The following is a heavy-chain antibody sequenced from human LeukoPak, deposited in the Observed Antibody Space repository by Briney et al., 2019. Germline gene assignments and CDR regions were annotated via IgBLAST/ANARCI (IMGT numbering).Heavy chain of an antibody. J-gene: IGHJ4*02. Sequence: RASVKVSCKASGYTFNGFGTSWVRQAPGQGLEWMGWLNTYKGNTNYAQNFQGRVTMTSDSSTRTAYMELRSLRSDDTAIYYCARDHKVGLGVTLGYTPFQYWGQGTRVTVSS. CDR3: ARDHKVGLGVTLGYTPFQY. D-gene: IGHD3-16*02. V-gene: IGHV1-18*01. CDR2: LNTYKGNT. CDR1: GYTFNGFG.